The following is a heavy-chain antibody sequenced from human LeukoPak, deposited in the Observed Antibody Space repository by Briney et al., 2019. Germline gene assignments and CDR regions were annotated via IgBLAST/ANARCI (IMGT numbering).Heavy chain of an antibody. V-gene: IGHV4-39*07. J-gene: IGHJ4*02. CDR1: GGSISSSSYY. D-gene: IGHD4-17*01. Sequence: NASETLSLTCTVSGGSISSSSYYWGWIRQPPGKGLEWIGSIYYSGSTYYNPSLKSRVTISVDTSKNQFSLKLSSVTAADTAVYYSARDSLDYGDYYFDYWGQGTLVTVSS. CDR2: IYYSGST. CDR3: ARDSLDYGDYYFDY.